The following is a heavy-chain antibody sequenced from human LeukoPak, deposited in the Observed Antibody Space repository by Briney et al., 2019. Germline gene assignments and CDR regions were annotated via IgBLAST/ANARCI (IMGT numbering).Heavy chain of an antibody. V-gene: IGHV3-30*02. D-gene: IGHD3-22*01. CDR2: IRYDGSNK. J-gene: IGHJ5*02. Sequence: GGSLRLSCAASGFTFSSYGVHWVRQAPGKGLEWVAFIRYDGSNKYYADSVKGRFTISRDNSKNTLYLQMNSLRAEDTAVYYCARGEDSSGYRNWFDPWGQGTLVTVSS. CDR3: ARGEDSSGYRNWFDP. CDR1: GFTFSSYG.